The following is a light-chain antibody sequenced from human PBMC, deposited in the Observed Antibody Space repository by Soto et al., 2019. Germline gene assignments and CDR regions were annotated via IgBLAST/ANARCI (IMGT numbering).Light chain of an antibody. CDR1: TGAVTSGHY. CDR2: DTS. J-gene: IGLJ1*01. Sequence: QAVVTQEPSLTVSPGGTVTLTCGSSTGAVTSGHYPHWFQQKSGQAPRTLIYDTSNRHSWTPARFSGSLLGGKAALTLSGAQPEDEADYYCLLIYPGVGEVFGTGTKLTVL. V-gene: IGLV7-46*01. CDR3: LLIYPGVGEV.